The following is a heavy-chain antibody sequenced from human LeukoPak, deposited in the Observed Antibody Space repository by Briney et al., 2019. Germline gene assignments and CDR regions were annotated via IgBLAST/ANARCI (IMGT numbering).Heavy chain of an antibody. CDR1: GFTFSSYW. D-gene: IGHD3-16*01. CDR2: INDDGRST. CDR3: ARVRWGGLYYFDY. J-gene: IGHJ4*02. Sequence: GGSLRLSCAASGFTFSSYWMHWVRQAPGKGLVGVSRINDDGRSTSYADSVRGRFTISRDNAKNTLYLQMNSLRAEDTAVYYCARVRWGGLYYFDYWGQGTLVTVSS. V-gene: IGHV3-74*01.